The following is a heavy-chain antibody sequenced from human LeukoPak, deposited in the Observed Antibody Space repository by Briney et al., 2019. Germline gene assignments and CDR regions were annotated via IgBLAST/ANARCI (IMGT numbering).Heavy chain of an antibody. V-gene: IGHV1-18*01. D-gene: IGHD1-1*01. CDR2: ISAYNGNT. CDR3: AIDWTPYYYYYTHV. Sequence: ASVKVSCKASGYTFTSYGISWVRQAPGQGLEWMGWISAYNGNTNYAQKLQGRVTMTTDTSTSTAYMELRSLRSDDTAVYYCAIDWTPYYYYYTHVWGKGTTVTVSS. CDR1: GYTFTSYG. J-gene: IGHJ6*03.